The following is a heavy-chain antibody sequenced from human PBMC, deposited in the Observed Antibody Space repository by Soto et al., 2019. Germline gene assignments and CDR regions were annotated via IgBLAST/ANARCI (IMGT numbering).Heavy chain of an antibody. J-gene: IGHJ4*02. Sequence: QVQLVESGGGVVQPGRSLRLSCAASGFTFSSYAMHWVRQAPGKGLEWVAVISYDGSNKYYADSVKGRFTISRDNSKNTLYLQMNSLRAEDTAVYYCARGDLNRRKPFDYWGQGTLVTVSP. CDR1: GFTFSSYA. V-gene: IGHV3-30-3*01. CDR3: ARGDLNRRKPFDY. CDR2: ISYDGSNK.